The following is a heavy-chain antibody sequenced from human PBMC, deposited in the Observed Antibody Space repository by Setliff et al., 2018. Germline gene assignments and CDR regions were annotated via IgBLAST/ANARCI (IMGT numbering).Heavy chain of an antibody. V-gene: IGHV3-7*01. D-gene: IGHD2-2*01. J-gene: IGHJ4*02. CDR3: ARAFPHSTIAIPAAMGXXFDY. Sequence: PGGSLRLSCAASGFTFSSYWMNWVRQAPGKGLEWVANIKQDGSVKNYVDSVKGRFSISRDNTKNSLYLQMNSLRAEDTAVYYCARAFPHSTIAIPAAMGXXFDYWGQGTLVTVSS. CDR2: IKQDGSVK. CDR1: GFTFSSYW.